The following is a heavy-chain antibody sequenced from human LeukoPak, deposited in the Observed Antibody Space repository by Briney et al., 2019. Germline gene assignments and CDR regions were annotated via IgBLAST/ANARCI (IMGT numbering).Heavy chain of an antibody. CDR2: INPNSGGT. J-gene: IGHJ5*02. V-gene: IGHV1-2*02. Sequence: RASVKVSCKASGYTFTGYYMHWVRQAPGQGLEWMGWINPNSGGTNYAQKFQGRVTMTRDTSISTAYMELSSLRSEDTAVYYCAREIAAAGIQGSQTWGQGTLVTVSS. D-gene: IGHD6-13*01. CDR3: AREIAAAGIQGSQT. CDR1: GYTFTGYY.